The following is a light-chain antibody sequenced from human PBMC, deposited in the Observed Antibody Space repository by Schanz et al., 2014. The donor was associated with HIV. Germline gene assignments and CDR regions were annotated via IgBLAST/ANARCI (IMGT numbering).Light chain of an antibody. Sequence: QSALTQPPSASGSPGQSVTISCTGTSSDVGGYNHVSWYQQHPGKAPKLMIYEVIKRPSGVPDRFSGSKSGNTASLTISGLQAEDEADYYCGSYSSGDSHWVFGGGTKLTVL. J-gene: IGLJ3*02. CDR3: GSYSSGDSHWV. CDR2: EVI. CDR1: SSDVGGYNH. V-gene: IGLV2-8*01.